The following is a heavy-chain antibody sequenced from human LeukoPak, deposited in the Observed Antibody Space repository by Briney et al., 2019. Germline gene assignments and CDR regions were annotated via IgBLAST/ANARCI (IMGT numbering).Heavy chain of an antibody. V-gene: IGHV3-23*01. J-gene: IGHJ4*02. CDR2: ISGSGDST. CDR3: AREVISIPSYFDS. CDR1: GFTFSSYA. Sequence: GGSLRLSCAASGFTFSSYAMSWVRQAPGKGLEWVSAISGSGDSTYYGDSVRGRFTISRDNSKNTLYLLMNSLIPEDTAVYYCAREVISIPSYFDSWGQGTLVTVSS. D-gene: IGHD2-21*01.